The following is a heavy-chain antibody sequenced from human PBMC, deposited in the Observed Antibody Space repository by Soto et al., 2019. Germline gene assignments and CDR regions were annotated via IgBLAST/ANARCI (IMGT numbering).Heavy chain of an antibody. CDR2: IYYSGST. CDR1: GGSISSSSYY. V-gene: IGHV4-31*03. D-gene: IGHD4-17*01. CDR3: ARSYDYGDSRGYYFDY. Sequence: PSETLSLTCTVSGGSISSSSYYWGWIRQPPGKGLEWIGYIYYSGSTYYNPSLKSRVTISVDTSKNQFSLKLSSVTAADTAVYYCARSYDYGDSRGYYFDYWGQGTLVTVSS. J-gene: IGHJ4*02.